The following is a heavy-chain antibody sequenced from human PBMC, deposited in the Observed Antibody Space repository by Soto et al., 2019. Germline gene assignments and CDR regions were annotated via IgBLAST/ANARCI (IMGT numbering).Heavy chain of an antibody. CDR2: IYATGTT. J-gene: IGHJ5*02. Sequence: PSETLSLTCTVSGASISGFYWSWIRKSAGRGLEWIGRIYATGTTDYNPSLKSRVMMSVDTSKKQFSLKLRSVTAADTAVYYCVRDGTKTLRDWFDPWGQGISVTVSS. CDR3: VRDGTKTLRDWFDP. V-gene: IGHV4-4*07. D-gene: IGHD1-1*01. CDR1: GASISGFY.